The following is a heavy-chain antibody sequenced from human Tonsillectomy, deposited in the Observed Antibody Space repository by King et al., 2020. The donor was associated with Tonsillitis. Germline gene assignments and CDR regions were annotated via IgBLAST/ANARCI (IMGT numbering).Heavy chain of an antibody. CDR1: GYSFTSYW. CDR2: SYPGDSDT. CDR3: ARGGLGDYGDYYFDY. D-gene: IGHD4-17*01. Sequence: QLVQSGAEVKKPGESLKISCKGSGYSFTSYWNCWVRQMPGKGLEWLWISYPGDSDTRYSPSFQGQFTISADKSISTAYLQGSSLKASDTAMYYCARGGLGDYGDYYFDYWGQGTLVTVSS. J-gene: IGHJ4*02. V-gene: IGHV5-51*01.